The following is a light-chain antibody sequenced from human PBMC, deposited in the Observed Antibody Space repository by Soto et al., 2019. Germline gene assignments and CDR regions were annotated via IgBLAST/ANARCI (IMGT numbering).Light chain of an antibody. Sequence: QSVLTQPASVSGSPGQSITISCTGTSSDVARYNYVSWLQQQPGKAPKLMIYEVNNRPSGVSDRFSGSKSGNTASLTISGLQAEDEAYYYCTSYTSSSTWAFGGGTKLTVL. CDR3: TSYTSSSTWA. CDR2: EVN. V-gene: IGLV2-14*01. J-gene: IGLJ3*02. CDR1: SSDVARYNY.